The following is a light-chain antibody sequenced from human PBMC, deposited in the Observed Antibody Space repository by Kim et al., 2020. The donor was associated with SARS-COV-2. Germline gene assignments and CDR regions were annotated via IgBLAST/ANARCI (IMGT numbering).Light chain of an antibody. CDR3: TSYTSSGAWV. V-gene: IGLV2-14*04. CDR1: SGDVGGFDY. CDR2: AVS. J-gene: IGLJ3*02. Sequence: GQSITISCTGTSGDVGGFDYVSWYQQHPGTAPKLMIYAVSKRPSGVSNRFSGSKSGNTASLTISGLQAEDEADYYCTSYTSSGAWVFGGGTQLTVL.